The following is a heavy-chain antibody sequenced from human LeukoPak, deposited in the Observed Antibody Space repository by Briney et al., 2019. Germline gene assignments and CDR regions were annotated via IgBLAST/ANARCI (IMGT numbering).Heavy chain of an antibody. J-gene: IGHJ4*02. Sequence: GGSLRLSCAASGFTFSSYGMSWVRRAPGKGPGWVSGISGSGGNTYYADSVKGRFTISRDNSQNTLYLQMNTLRAEDTAVYYCAKVVSGYHFDYWGQGTLVTVSS. CDR2: ISGSGGNT. CDR3: AKVVSGYHFDY. D-gene: IGHD5-12*01. V-gene: IGHV3-23*01. CDR1: GFTFSSYG.